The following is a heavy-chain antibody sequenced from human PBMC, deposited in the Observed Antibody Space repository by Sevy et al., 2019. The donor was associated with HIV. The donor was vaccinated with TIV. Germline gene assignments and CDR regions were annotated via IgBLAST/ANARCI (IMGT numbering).Heavy chain of an antibody. CDR2: IYSGGGT. J-gene: IGHJ3*02. V-gene: IGHV3-53*01. Sequence: GGSLRLSCAASGFSVSNIYMTWVRQAPGKGLEWVSVIYSGGGTYYADSVKGRFTISRDNSKNTSYLQMNSLRAEDTAVYYCARDRREGSISWDGAFDIWGQGTMVTVSS. CDR3: ARDRREGSISWDGAFDI. D-gene: IGHD6-13*01. CDR1: GFSVSNIY.